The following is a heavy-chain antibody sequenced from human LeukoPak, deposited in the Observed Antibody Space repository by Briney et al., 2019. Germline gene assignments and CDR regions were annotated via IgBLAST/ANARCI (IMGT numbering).Heavy chain of an antibody. J-gene: IGHJ4*02. Sequence: PSQTLSLTCTVSGGSISSGSYYWSWIRQPAGKGLEWIGRIYTSGSTNYNPSLKSRVTISVDTSKNQFSLKLSSVTAADTAVYYCARVGYSGWNLEYWGQGTLVTVSS. D-gene: IGHD5-12*01. CDR3: ARVGYSGWNLEY. V-gene: IGHV4-61*02. CDR1: GGSISSGSYY. CDR2: IYTSGST.